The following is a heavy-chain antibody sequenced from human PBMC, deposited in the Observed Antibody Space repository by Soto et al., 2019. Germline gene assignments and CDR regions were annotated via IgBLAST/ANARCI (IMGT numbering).Heavy chain of an antibody. D-gene: IGHD3-22*01. CDR2: IYYSGST. V-gene: IGHV4-39*01. CDR1: GGSISSSSYY. Sequence: SETLSLTCTVSGGSISSSSYYWGWIRQPPGKGLEWIGSIYYSGSTYYNPSLKSRVTISVDTSKNQFSLKLSSVTAADTAVYYCARHDYDSSGYYPDYFDYWGQGTLVTVSS. J-gene: IGHJ4*02. CDR3: ARHDYDSSGYYPDYFDY.